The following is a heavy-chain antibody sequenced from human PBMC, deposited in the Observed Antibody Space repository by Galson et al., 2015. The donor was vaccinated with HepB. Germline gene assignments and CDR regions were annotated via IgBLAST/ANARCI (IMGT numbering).Heavy chain of an antibody. CDR1: GYKFTDSY. Sequence: SCKATGYKFTDSYIHWVRQAPGQGLEWMGRVNPISGGANYAQKFQGRVTMTRDTSLNTAYMELSGLQSDDTVVYYCARELPLGCYESWGQGTLVIVSS. D-gene: IGHD2-2*01. J-gene: IGHJ5*02. CDR2: VNPISGGA. V-gene: IGHV1-2*05. CDR3: ARELPLGCYES.